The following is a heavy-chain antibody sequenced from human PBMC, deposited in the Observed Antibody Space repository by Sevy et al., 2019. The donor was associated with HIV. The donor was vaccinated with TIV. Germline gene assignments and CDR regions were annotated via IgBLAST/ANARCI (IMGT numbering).Heavy chain of an antibody. V-gene: IGHV1-18*04. CDR3: AREAELGYCSSTSCYGPGEYYYYGMDV. CDR2: ISAYNGNT. CDR1: GYTFTSYG. Sequence: ASVKVSCKASGYTFTSYGISWVRQAPGQGLEWMGWISAYNGNTNYAQKLQGRVTMTTDTSTSTAYMELRSLRSEDTAVYYCAREAELGYCSSTSCYGPGEYYYYGMDVWGQGTTVTVSS. J-gene: IGHJ6*02. D-gene: IGHD2-2*01.